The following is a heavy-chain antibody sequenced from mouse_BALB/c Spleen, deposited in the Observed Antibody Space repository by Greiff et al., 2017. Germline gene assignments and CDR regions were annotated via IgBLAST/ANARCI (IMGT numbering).Heavy chain of an antibody. D-gene: IGHD6-1*01. J-gene: IGHJ4*01. Sequence: VQLQQSGAELVRPGTSVKVSCKASGYAFTNYLIDWVKQRPGQGLEWIGVINPGSGGTNYNEKFKGKATLTADKSSSTAYMHLSSLTSDDSAVYFCARSRQLFPYAMDYWGQGTSVTVSS. CDR3: ARSRQLFPYAMDY. CDR1: GYAFTNYL. V-gene: IGHV1-54*01. CDR2: INPGSGGT.